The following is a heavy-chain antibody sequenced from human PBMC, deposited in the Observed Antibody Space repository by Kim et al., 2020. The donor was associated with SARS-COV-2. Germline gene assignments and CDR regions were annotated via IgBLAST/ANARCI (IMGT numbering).Heavy chain of an antibody. CDR1: GYTFTSNY. Sequence: ASVKVSCKASGYTFTSNYMHWVRQAPGQGLEWMGIINPSSGGTSCAQKFQGRVTMTRDSSTSTVYMELSSLVSEDTAVYYCARSSSGWYTSHDFWGQGTLVTVSS. J-gene: IGHJ4*02. CDR2: INPSSGGT. V-gene: IGHV1-46*01. CDR3: ARSSSGWYTSHDF. D-gene: IGHD6-19*01.